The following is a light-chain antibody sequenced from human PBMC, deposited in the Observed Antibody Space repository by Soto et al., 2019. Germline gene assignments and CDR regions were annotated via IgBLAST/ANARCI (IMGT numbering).Light chain of an antibody. J-gene: IGKJ2*01. CDR1: QGISSW. V-gene: IGKV1-12*01. CDR2: GAS. Sequence: DIQMTQSPSSVSASVGDRVTITCRASQGISSWVAWYQQKPGKAPILLIYGASSLQSGVPSRFSGSVSATDFTHTSSSVQPVVFATYYCQHANSFPHPFGQGPKLQIK. CDR3: QHANSFPHP.